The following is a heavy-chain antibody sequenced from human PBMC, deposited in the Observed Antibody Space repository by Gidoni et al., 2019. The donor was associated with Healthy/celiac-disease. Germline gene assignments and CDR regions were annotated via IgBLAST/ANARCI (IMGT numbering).Heavy chain of an antibody. D-gene: IGHD1-26*01. CDR1: GYTFTGYY. J-gene: IGHJ5*02. CDR3: ARGEAGSYFVGLGWFDP. Sequence: QVQLVQSGAEVKKPGASVKVSCKASGYTFTGYYMHWVRQAPGQGLEWMGWINPNSGGTNYAQKFQGRVTMTRDTSISTAYMELSRLRSDDTAVYYCARGEAGSYFVGLGWFDPWGQGTLVTVSS. CDR2: INPNSGGT. V-gene: IGHV1-2*02.